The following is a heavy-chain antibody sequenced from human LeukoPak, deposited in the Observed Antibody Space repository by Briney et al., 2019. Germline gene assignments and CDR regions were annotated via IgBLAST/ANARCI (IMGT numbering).Heavy chain of an antibody. CDR1: GGSISSGGYS. Sequence: SQTLSLTCAVSGGSISSGGYSWSWIRQPPGKGLEWIGYIYYSGSTYYNPSLKSRVTISVDTSKNQFSLKLSSVTAADTAVYYCASSGYYYGLFDYWGQGTLVTVSS. J-gene: IGHJ4*02. V-gene: IGHV4-30-4*07. D-gene: IGHD3-22*01. CDR2: IYYSGST. CDR3: ASSGYYYGLFDY.